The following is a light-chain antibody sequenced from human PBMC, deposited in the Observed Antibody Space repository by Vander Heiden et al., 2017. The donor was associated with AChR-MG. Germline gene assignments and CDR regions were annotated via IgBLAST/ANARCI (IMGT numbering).Light chain of an antibody. Sequence: SSELTQPPSVSVSPGQTARITCSGDVLAKQLVYWYQQKPGQAPVLVLYMGSARPSGIPERFSGSSSGTTATLTISGVQPEDEADYYCQGADSSGTYVFGIGTRVTVL. CDR1: VLAKQL. CDR3: QGADSSGTYV. CDR2: MGS. V-gene: IGLV3-25*03. J-gene: IGLJ1*01.